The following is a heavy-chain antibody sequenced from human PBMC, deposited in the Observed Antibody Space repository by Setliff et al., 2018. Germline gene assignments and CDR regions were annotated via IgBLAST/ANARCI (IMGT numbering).Heavy chain of an antibody. J-gene: IGHJ2*01. CDR2: IHSSGNT. CDR1: GGSISSMSYY. D-gene: IGHD3-16*01. CDR3: VRGGSAWAWHYQL. Sequence: KTSETLSLTCTVSGGSISSMSYYWGWIRQPPGKGLEWIGHIHSSGNTHINPSLGSRVSMSVDTYQNQCSLKVSSMTSADTAVYYCVRGGSAWAWHYQLWGRGVLVTSPQ. V-gene: IGHV4-39*07.